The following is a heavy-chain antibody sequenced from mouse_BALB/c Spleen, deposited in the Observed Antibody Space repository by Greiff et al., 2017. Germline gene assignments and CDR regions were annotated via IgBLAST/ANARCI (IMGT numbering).Heavy chain of an antibody. CDR3: ARGTTVVGNYFDY. V-gene: IGHV3-2*02. D-gene: IGHD1-1*01. CDR1: GYSITSDYA. J-gene: IGHJ2*01. Sequence: EVKLMESGPGLVKPSQSLSLTCTVTGYSITSDYAWNWIRQFPGNKLEWMGYISYSGSTSYNPSLKSRISITRDTSKNQFFLQLNSVTTEDTATYYCARGTTVVGNYFDYWGQGTTLTVSS. CDR2: ISYSGST.